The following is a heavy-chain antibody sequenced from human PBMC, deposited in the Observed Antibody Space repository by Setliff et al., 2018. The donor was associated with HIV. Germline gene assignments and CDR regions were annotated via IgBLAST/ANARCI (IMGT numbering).Heavy chain of an antibody. CDR1: AYSIGSSYN. CDR3: ARDSGGYNYGFAVGSFDY. CDR2: IYHTGRP. Sequence: SETLSLTCTVSAYSIGSSYNWGWIRQSPGKGLEWIANIYHTGRPFYNPSLKSRVTISVDTSKNQFSLKLSSVTAADTAVYYCARDSGGYNYGFAVGSFDYWGQGALVTVSS. J-gene: IGHJ4*02. V-gene: IGHV4-38-2*02. D-gene: IGHD5-18*01.